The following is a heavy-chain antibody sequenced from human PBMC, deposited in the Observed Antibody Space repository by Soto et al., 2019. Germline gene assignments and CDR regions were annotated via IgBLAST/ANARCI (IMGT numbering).Heavy chain of an antibody. CDR3: ARDRRSSTPDYYYYGMDV. CDR2: ITCDGSNK. CDR1: GFTFRSYA. V-gene: IGHV3-30-3*01. J-gene: IGHJ6*02. Sequence: AGSLRLSCAASGFTFRSYAMRWVRQAPGKGLEWVAVITCDGSNKYYADSVKGRFTISRDNSKNTLYLQLNSLRAEDTAVYYCARDRRSSTPDYYYYGMDVWGQGTTVTVSS. D-gene: IGHD2-2*01.